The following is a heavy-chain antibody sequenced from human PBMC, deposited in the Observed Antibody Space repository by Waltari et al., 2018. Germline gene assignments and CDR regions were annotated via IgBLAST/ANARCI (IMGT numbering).Heavy chain of an antibody. CDR2: ISSSSSYI. J-gene: IGHJ3*02. Sequence: EVQLVESGGGLVKPGGSLRLSCAASGFTFSSYSMNWVLQAPGKGLEWVSSISSSSSYIYYADSVKGRFTISRDNAKNSLYLQMNSLRAEDTAVYYCASFGAPDDAFDIWGQGTMVTVSS. CDR3: ASFGAPDDAFDI. D-gene: IGHD3-3*01. CDR1: GFTFSSYS. V-gene: IGHV3-21*01.